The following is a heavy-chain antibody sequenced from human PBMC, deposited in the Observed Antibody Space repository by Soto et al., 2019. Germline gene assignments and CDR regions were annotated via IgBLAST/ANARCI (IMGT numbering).Heavy chain of an antibody. CDR3: ATSQRRTSAAGGEDY. V-gene: IGHV1-8*01. D-gene: IGHD6-13*01. J-gene: IGHJ4*02. CDR2: MNPNSGNA. Sequence: QVQLVQSGAEVKKPGASVKVSCKASGYTFTSYDINWVRQATGQGLEWMGWMNPNSGNAGYAQRFQGRITMTWNNSISTGYMDLSSQRSEDTAVYYCATSQRRTSAAGGEDYWGQGTLVTVSS. CDR1: GYTFTSYD.